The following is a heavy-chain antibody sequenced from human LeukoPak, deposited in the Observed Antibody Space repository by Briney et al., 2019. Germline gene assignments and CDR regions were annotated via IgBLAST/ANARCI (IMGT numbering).Heavy chain of an antibody. V-gene: IGHV3-7*01. CDR2: IKQDGSEK. D-gene: IGHD6-19*01. J-gene: IGHJ4*02. Sequence: GGSLRLSCAASGFTFSNYWMSWVRQAPGKGLEWVANIKQDGSEKYYVDSVKGRFTISRDNAKNSLYLQMNSLRAEDTAVYYCAREAVAGQGDYWGQGTLVTVSS. CDR3: AREAVAGQGDY. CDR1: GFTFSNYW.